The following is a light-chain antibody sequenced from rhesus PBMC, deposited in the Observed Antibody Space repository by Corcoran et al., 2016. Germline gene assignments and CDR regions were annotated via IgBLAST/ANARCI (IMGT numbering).Light chain of an antibody. Sequence: DIQMTQSPSSLSASVGDRVTITCQASQGISKNLAWYQQKPGKVPKLLIYKASPLQSGVPSRFRGSGSGTSFTLTISGLQPEDFASYYCQHDCGTPCTFGPGTKLDI. CDR3: QHDCGTPCT. J-gene: IGKJ3*01. V-gene: IGKV1-25*01. CDR2: KAS. CDR1: QGISKN.